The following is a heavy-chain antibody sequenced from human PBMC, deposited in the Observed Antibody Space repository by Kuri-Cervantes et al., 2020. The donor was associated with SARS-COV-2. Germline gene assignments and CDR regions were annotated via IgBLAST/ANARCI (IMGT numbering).Heavy chain of an antibody. CDR2: IYYSGST. Sequence: SETLSLTCYVCGGSISSHYWSWIRQPPGKGLEWIGYIYYSGSTNYNPSLKSRVTISVDTSKNQFSLKLSSVTAADTAVYYCARDPNANHNNWFDPWGQGTLVTVSS. V-gene: IGHV4-59*11. CDR1: GGSISSHY. D-gene: IGHD4/OR15-4a*01. J-gene: IGHJ5*02. CDR3: ARDPNANHNNWFDP.